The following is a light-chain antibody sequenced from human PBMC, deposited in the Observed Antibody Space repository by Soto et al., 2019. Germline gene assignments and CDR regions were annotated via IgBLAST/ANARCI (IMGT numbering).Light chain of an antibody. V-gene: IGKV1-9*01. J-gene: IGKJ5*01. CDR1: QGISSY. CDR2: GAS. Sequence: DIQLNQSPFFLSASVGDRVTITCRASQGISSYLVWYQQKAGTAPKSLIYGASTLQTGVPSRFSGRRSGTEFTLTISSLQPEDSATYYCRQHNTFPITFGQGTRLEI. CDR3: RQHNTFPIT.